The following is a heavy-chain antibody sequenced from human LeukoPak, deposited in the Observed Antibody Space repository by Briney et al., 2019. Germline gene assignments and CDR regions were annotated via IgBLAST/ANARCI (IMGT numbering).Heavy chain of an antibody. Sequence: PGGSLRLSCAASGFTFSSYGLNWVRQAPGKGLEWLSYISTSTRITTSVYYADSVKGRFTVSRDNAKNSVYLQMKSLRDEDTAVYYCARDLSLSYWGQGTLVTVSS. J-gene: IGHJ4*02. CDR1: GFTFSSYG. V-gene: IGHV3-48*02. CDR3: ARDLSLSY. CDR2: ISTSTRITTSV. D-gene: IGHD3-16*01.